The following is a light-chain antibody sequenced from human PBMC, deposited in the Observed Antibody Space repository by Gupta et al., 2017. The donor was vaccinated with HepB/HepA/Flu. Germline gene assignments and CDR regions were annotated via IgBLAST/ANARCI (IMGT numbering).Light chain of an antibody. J-gene: IGLJ2*01. CDR2: DDK. CDR1: NIGSKS. Sequence: SSVLTQPPSVSVAPGQAATIACGGDNIGSKSVHWYLQKPGQAPVLVVYDDKDRPSGIPERFSGSNSGNTATLTISRVEAGDEADYYCQVWDSSIDIVLFGGGTKLTVL. V-gene: IGLV3-21*02. CDR3: QVWDSSIDIVL.